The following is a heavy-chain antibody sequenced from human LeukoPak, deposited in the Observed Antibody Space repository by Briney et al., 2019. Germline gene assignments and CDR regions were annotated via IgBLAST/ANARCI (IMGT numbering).Heavy chain of an antibody. V-gene: IGHV3-33*01. CDR3: ALGSANYDSSDFDC. Sequence: PGGSLRLSCAASGFTFSSYGMHWVRQALGKGLEWVAVIWYDGSNKYYADSVKGRFTISRDNSKNTLYLQMNSLRAEDTAVYYCALGSANYDSSDFDCWGQGTLVTVSS. D-gene: IGHD3-22*01. CDR2: IWYDGSNK. CDR1: GFTFSSYG. J-gene: IGHJ4*02.